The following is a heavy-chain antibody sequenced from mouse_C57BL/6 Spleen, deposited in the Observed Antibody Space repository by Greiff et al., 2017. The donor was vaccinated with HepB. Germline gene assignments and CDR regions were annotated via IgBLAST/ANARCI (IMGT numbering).Heavy chain of an antibody. CDR2: IDPNSGGT. J-gene: IGHJ3*01. Sequence: VQLQQSGAELVKPGASVKLSCKASGYTFTSYWMHWVKQRPGRGLEWIGRIDPNSGGTKYNEKFKSKATLTVDKPSSTAYMQLSSLTSEDSAVYYCAREGVGAYYYGSSFAYWGQGTLVTVSA. V-gene: IGHV1-72*01. D-gene: IGHD1-1*01. CDR1: GYTFTSYW. CDR3: AREGVGAYYYGSSFAY.